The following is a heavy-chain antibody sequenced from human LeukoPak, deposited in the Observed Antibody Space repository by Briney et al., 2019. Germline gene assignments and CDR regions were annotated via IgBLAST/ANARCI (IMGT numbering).Heavy chain of an antibody. CDR1: GFTFSSYA. V-gene: IGHV3-30-3*01. D-gene: IGHD3-10*01. CDR2: ISYDGSNK. CDR3: AKGTQEYGFSDC. J-gene: IGHJ4*02. Sequence: GRSLRLSCAASGFTFSSYAMHWVRQAPGKGLEWVAVISYDGSNKYYADSVKGRFTISRDNSKNTLYLQMNSLRAEDTAVYYCAKGTQEYGFSDCWGQGTLVTVSS.